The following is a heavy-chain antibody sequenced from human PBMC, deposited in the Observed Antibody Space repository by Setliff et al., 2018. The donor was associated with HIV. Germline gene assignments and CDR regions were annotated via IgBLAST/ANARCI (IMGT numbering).Heavy chain of an antibody. D-gene: IGHD3-10*02. CDR2: ISGSGGST. CDR3: ARVFGPFDY. Sequence: GSLRLSCATSGFAFSDYDFHWVRQVTGEGLEWVSAISGSGGSTYYADSVKGRFTISRDNSKNTLYLQMNSLRAEDTAVYYCARVFGPFDYWGQGTLVTVSS. V-gene: IGHV3-23*01. CDR1: GFAFSDYD. J-gene: IGHJ4*02.